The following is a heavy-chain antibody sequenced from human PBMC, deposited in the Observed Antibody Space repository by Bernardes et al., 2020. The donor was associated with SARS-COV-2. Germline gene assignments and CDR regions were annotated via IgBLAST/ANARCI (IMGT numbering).Heavy chain of an antibody. CDR1: GGSISSSSYY. CDR2: IYYSGST. Sequence: SETLSLTCTVSGGSISSSSYYWGWIRQPPGKGLEWIGSIYYSGSTYYNPSLKSRVTISVDTSKNQFSLKLSSVTAADTAVYYCARHWVVVVVPAAISCWFDPWGQGTLVTVSS. V-gene: IGHV4-39*01. D-gene: IGHD2-2*02. J-gene: IGHJ5*02. CDR3: ARHWVVVVVPAAISCWFDP.